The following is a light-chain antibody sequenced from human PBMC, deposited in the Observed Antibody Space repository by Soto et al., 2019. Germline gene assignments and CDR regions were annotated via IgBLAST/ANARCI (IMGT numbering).Light chain of an antibody. CDR3: QQYNSWLWT. Sequence: EIVMTQSPATLSVSPGERATLSCRASQPVSSNFLAWYQQKPGQAPRLLIYGASTRATGIPARFSGSGSGTEFTLIISSLQSEDSAVYYCQQYNSWLWTFGQGTKVDIK. V-gene: IGKV3-15*01. CDR1: QPVSSN. J-gene: IGKJ1*01. CDR2: GAS.